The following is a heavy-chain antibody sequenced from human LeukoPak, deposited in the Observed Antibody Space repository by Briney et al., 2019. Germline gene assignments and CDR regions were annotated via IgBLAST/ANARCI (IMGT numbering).Heavy chain of an antibody. CDR3: AKGKGSSSSSIDW. Sequence: GGSLRLSCAASGFPFNTYAMSWVRQAPGKGLEWVSAISGSGGSTYYADSVKGRFTISRDNSKNTLYLQIHSLRAEDTAVYYCAKGKGSSSSSIDWWGQGTLVTVSS. CDR2: ISGSGGST. CDR1: GFPFNTYA. D-gene: IGHD2-15*01. V-gene: IGHV3-23*01. J-gene: IGHJ4*02.